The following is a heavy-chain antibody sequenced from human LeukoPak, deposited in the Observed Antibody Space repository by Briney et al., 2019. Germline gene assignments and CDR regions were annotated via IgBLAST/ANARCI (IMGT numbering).Heavy chain of an antibody. Sequence: GGSLRLSCAASGFTFSSYAMHWVRQAPGKGLEWVAVISYDGSNKYYADSVKGRFTISRDNSKNTLYLQMNSLRAEDTAVYYCARDVGRIAVAGGVGYWGQGALVTVSS. D-gene: IGHD6-19*01. CDR3: ARDVGRIAVAGGVGY. V-gene: IGHV3-30-3*01. J-gene: IGHJ4*02. CDR1: GFTFSSYA. CDR2: ISYDGSNK.